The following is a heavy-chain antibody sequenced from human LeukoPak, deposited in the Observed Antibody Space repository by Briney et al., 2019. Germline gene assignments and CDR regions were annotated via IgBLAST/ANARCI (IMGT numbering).Heavy chain of an antibody. D-gene: IGHD4-23*01. Sequence: SPTLSLTCTVSAGSISSTSPGCGWVRQPPGQGLEWIGSIYYSGSAYINPSLKSRVILSVDTSKIPFSLKVSSVTAADTAVYYCARPVPDGGTQIGADAFDVWGQGTKVTVSS. J-gene: IGHJ3*01. CDR2: IYYSGSA. V-gene: IGHV4-39*01. CDR1: AGSISSTSPG. CDR3: ARPVPDGGTQIGADAFDV.